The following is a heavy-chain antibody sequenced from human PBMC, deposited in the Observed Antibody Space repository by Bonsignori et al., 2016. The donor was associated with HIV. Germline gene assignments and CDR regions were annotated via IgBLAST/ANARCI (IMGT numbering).Heavy chain of an antibody. D-gene: IGHD1-26*01. J-gene: IGHJ4*02. CDR2: ISSSGSTI. CDR3: AREVGATSFDY. CDR1: GFTFSDYY. Sequence: GESLKISCAASGFTFSDYYMSWIRQAPGKGLEWVSYISSSGSTIYYADSVKGRFTISRDNAKNSLYLQMNSLRAEDTAVYYCAREVGATSFDYWGQGTLVTVSS. V-gene: IGHV3-11*01.